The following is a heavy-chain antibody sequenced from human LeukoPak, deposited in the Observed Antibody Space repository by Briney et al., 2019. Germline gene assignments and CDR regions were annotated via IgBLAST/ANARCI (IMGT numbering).Heavy chain of an antibody. CDR2: VSAYNHKT. CDR1: GHTLTSSS. J-gene: IGHJ4*02. Sequence: ASVKVSCKSSGHTLTSSSFTWVRQAPGQGLEWLGWVSAYNHKTDYAQKLQGRVTMTADTSTDTVYMELRSLRSDDTAMYYCARCWSFDRGYCDFWGQGTLITVSS. V-gene: IGHV1-18*01. CDR3: ARCWSFDRGYCDF.